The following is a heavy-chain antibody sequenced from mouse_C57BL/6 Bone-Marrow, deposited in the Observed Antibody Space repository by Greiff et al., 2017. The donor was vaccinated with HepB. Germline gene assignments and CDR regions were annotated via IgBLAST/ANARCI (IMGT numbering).Heavy chain of an antibody. CDR1: GFNIKDDY. J-gene: IGHJ4*01. Sequence: VQLQQSGAELVRPGASVKLSCTASGFNIKDDYMHWVKQRPEQGLEWIGWIDPENGDTEYASKFQGKATITADTSSNTAYLQLSSLTSEDTAVYYCTTGSSYGYYYAMDYWGQGTSVTVSS. D-gene: IGHD1-1*01. CDR2: IDPENGDT. V-gene: IGHV14-4*01. CDR3: TTGSSYGYYYAMDY.